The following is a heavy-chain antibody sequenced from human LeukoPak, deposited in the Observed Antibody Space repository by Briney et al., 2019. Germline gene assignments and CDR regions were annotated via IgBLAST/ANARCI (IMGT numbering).Heavy chain of an antibody. V-gene: IGHV3-73*01. Sequence: GGSLRLSCAASGFTFSGSAMHWVRQASGKGLEWAGRIRSKANSYATAYAASVKGRFTISRDDSKNTAYLQMNSLKTEDTAVYYCTSRHRLEHYYMDVWGKGTTVTVSS. CDR1: GFTFSGSA. J-gene: IGHJ6*03. CDR3: TSRHRLEHYYMDV. CDR2: IRSKANSYAT. D-gene: IGHD1-1*01.